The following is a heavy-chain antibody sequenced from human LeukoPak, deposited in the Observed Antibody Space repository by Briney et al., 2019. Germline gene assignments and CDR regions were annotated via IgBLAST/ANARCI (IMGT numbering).Heavy chain of an antibody. CDR3: AREGGHQYYYAMDV. CDR2: ISSSSSYI. D-gene: IGHD3-16*01. J-gene: IGHJ6*02. CDR1: GFTFSSYS. V-gene: IGHV3-21*01. Sequence: GGSLRLSCAASGFTFSSYSMHWVRQAPGMGLEWVSSISSSSSYIFYADSVKGRSTISRDNAKNSLYLQMSSLRAEDAAVYYCAREGGHQYYYAMDVWGQGTTVTVSS.